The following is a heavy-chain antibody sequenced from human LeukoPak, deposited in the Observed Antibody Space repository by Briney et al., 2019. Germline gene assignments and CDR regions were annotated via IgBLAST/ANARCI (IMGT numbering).Heavy chain of an antibody. CDR3: AREPYSGNYGAYYYYYMDV. J-gene: IGHJ6*03. V-gene: IGHV3-21*06. CDR2: ITSSSSYI. CDR1: GFTCSSYN. Sequence: GGSLRLSCAASGFTCSSYNMNWVRQAPGKGLEWVSSITSSSSYIYYADSVKGRFTISRDNAKNSLYLQMDSLRVEDTAEYYCAREPYSGNYGAYYYYYMDVWGKGTTVTVSS. D-gene: IGHD1-26*01.